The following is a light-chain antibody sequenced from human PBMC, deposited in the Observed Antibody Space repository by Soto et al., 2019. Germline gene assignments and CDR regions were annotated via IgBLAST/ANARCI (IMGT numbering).Light chain of an antibody. J-gene: IGKJ1*01. CDR1: QSVSTY. Sequence: EIVLPQPPGTRSLSPGERATLSCRASQSVSTYLAWYQLKPGQAPRLLIYGASSRATGIPERFSGSGSGTDFTLTISRLEPEDFAVYYCQQFGSSPRTFGQGTKVDI. CDR3: QQFGSSPRT. V-gene: IGKV3-20*01. CDR2: GAS.